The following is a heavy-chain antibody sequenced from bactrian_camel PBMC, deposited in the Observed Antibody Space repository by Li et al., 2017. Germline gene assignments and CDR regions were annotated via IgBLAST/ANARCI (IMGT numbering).Heavy chain of an antibody. V-gene: IGHV3S26*01. D-gene: IGHD5*01. CDR2: IDSDGDA. CDR3: VTHLWDGFNY. J-gene: IGHJ4*01. CDR1: GFIFTNYD. Sequence: HVQLVESGGGLIQPGGSLRLSCAASGFIFTNYDMNWVRQAPGKEREGLATIDSDGDAAYADSMKGRFTISRDNAQNTLSLQMNSLKTEDTAVYYCVTHLWDGFNYWGQGTQVTVS.